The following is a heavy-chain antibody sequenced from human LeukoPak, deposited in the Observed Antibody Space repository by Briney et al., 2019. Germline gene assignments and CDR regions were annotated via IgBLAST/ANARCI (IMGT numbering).Heavy chain of an antibody. Sequence: SETLSLTCAVSGASIYSSNWWTWVRQSPGKGLEWIGEIYQSGTTNYNPSLKSRVTMSVDTSKNQFSLRLSSVTAADTAVYYCARDSYSSTWSPSYYFDYWGQGTLVTVSS. CDR1: GASIYSSNW. CDR3: ARDSYSSTWSPSYYFDY. CDR2: IYQSGTT. D-gene: IGHD6-13*01. J-gene: IGHJ4*02. V-gene: IGHV4-4*02.